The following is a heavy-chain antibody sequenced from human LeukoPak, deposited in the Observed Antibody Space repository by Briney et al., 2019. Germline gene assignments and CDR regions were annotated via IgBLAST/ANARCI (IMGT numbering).Heavy chain of an antibody. V-gene: IGHV1-18*01. CDR3: ARSIPLWKELRRDWFDP. Sequence: VASVKVSCKASGYTFTSYGISWVRQAPGQGLEWMGWISAYNGNTNYAQRLQGRVTMTTDTSTSTAYMELRSLRSDDTAVYYCARSIPLWKELRRDWFDPWGQGTLVIVSS. D-gene: IGHD3-10*01. CDR2: ISAYNGNT. J-gene: IGHJ5*02. CDR1: GYTFTSYG.